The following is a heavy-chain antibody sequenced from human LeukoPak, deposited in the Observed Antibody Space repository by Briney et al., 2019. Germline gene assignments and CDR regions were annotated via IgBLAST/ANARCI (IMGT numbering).Heavy chain of an antibody. Sequence: GGSLRLSCAASGFTFSSYAMSWVRQAPGKGLEWVSAISGSGGSTYYADSVKGRFTISRDNSKNTLYLQMNGLRAEDTAVYYCAKDYDFWSGRSIYFDYWGQGTLVTVSS. J-gene: IGHJ4*02. D-gene: IGHD3-3*01. CDR3: AKDYDFWSGRSIYFDY. CDR2: ISGSGGST. V-gene: IGHV3-23*01. CDR1: GFTFSSYA.